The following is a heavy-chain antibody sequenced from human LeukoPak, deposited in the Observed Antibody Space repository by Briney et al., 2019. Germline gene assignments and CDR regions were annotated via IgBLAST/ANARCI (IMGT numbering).Heavy chain of an antibody. D-gene: IGHD3-10*01. J-gene: IGHJ6*03. CDR1: GYTFTSYY. V-gene: IGHV1-2*02. CDR3: ARDYYYGSGSYYAYVYYYYMDV. CDR2: INPNSGGT. Sequence: GASVKVSCKASGYTFTSYYMHWVRQAPGQGLEWMGWINPNSGGTNYAQKFQGRVTMTRDTSISTAYMELSRLRSDDTAVYYCARDYYYGSGSYYAYVYYYYMDVWGKGTTVTISS.